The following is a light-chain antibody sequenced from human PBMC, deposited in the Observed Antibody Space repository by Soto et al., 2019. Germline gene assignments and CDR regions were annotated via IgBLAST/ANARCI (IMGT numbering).Light chain of an antibody. CDR2: ATS. V-gene: IGKV3-15*01. CDR3: QQYNNWPYV. Sequence: EIVMTQSPATLSVSPGERATLSCRASQSVSSKLAWYQQKRGQAPRLLIYATSTRATGIPVRFSGGGSGTEFTLTISSLQSEDFAVYYCQQYNNWPYVFGQGTKLEIK. J-gene: IGKJ2*01. CDR1: QSVSSK.